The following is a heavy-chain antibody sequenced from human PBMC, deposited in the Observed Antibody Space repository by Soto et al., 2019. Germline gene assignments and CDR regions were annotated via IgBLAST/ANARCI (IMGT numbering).Heavy chain of an antibody. D-gene: IGHD3-10*01. J-gene: IGHJ5*02. Sequence: KVSCKASGYTFTNYEISWERQATGQGLGWMGWMNPGSGNTGYAHKFQGRVTMTRNLSISTAYMELSKLGSDDTAIYYCARMASSGSLNWFDPWGQGTLVTVSS. V-gene: IGHV1-8*01. CDR2: MNPGSGNT. CDR3: ARMASSGSLNWFDP. CDR1: GYTFTNYE.